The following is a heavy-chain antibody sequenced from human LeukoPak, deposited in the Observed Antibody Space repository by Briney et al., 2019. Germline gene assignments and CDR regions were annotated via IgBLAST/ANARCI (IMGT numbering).Heavy chain of an antibody. J-gene: IGHJ5*02. D-gene: IGHD6-13*01. V-gene: IGHV3-7*01. CDR2: MKEDGSDI. Sequence: GGSLRLSCAASGFTFGWSTMSWVRQAPGKGLEWVAKMKEDGSDIHYVDSVKGRFTISRDNDGNLPFLEMTSLRAEDTAVYYCARDAAGYDPWGQGTLVTVSS. CDR1: GFTFGWST. CDR3: ARDAAGYDP.